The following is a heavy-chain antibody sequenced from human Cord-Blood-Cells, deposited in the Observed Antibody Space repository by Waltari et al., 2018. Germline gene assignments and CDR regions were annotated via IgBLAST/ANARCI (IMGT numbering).Heavy chain of an antibody. CDR2: IYSSGST. CDR3: ARRVGYCSSTSCYDAFDI. CDR1: GGSISSSSSY. Sequence: QLQLQESGPGLVKPSETLSLTCTVSGGSISSSSSYWGWIRQPPGKGLEWIGSIYSSGSTYYNPSLKSRVTISVDTSKNQFSLKLSSVTAADTAVYYCARRVGYCSSTSCYDAFDIWGQGTMVTVSS. D-gene: IGHD2-2*01. J-gene: IGHJ3*02. V-gene: IGHV4-39*01.